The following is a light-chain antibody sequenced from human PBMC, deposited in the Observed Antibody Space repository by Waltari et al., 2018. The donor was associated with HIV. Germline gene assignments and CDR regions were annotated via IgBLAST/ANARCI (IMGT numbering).Light chain of an antibody. CDR3: AVWGDSLNSYV. CDR2: RNN. Sequence: QSVLTQPPSASGTPGQRVTISCSGSSSHIGSNYVYWYQQPPGTAPKLLIYRNNQRPSGVPDRFSGSKSGTSASLAISGLRSEDEADYYCAVWGDSLNSYVFGTGTEVTVL. V-gene: IGLV1-47*01. CDR1: SSHIGSNY. J-gene: IGLJ1*01.